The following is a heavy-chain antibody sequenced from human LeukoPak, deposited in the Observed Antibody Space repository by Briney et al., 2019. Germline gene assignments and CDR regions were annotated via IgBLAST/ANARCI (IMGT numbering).Heavy chain of an antibody. Sequence: SETLSLTCAVYGGSFSGYYWSWIRQTPGKELQWIGEINHSGSTNYNSSLKSRVTISVDTSKNQFSLKLTSVTAADTAVYYCARDAASTDFYAFDIWGQGTLVTVSS. CDR2: INHSGST. D-gene: IGHD6-13*01. V-gene: IGHV4-34*01. J-gene: IGHJ3*02. CDR1: GGSFSGYY. CDR3: ARDAASTDFYAFDI.